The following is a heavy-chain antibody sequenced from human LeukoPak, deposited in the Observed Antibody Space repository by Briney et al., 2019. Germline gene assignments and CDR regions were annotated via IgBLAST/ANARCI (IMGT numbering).Heavy chain of an antibody. J-gene: IGHJ4*02. CDR2: MNPNSGNT. Sequence: ASVKVSCKASGYTFTSYDISWVRQATGQGLEWMGWMNPNSGNTGYAQKFQGRVTITRNTSISTAYMELSSLRSEDTAVYYCATVNSGSFEGVDYWGQGTLVTVSS. D-gene: IGHD1-26*01. CDR3: ATVNSGSFEGVDY. CDR1: GYTFTSYD. V-gene: IGHV1-8*03.